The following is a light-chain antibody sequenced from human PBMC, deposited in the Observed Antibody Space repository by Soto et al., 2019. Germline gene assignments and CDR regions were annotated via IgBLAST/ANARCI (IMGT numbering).Light chain of an antibody. J-gene: IGLJ2*01. CDR1: SGDVGGYNY. Sequence: QSALTQPRSVSGSPGQSVTISCTGSSGDVGGYNYVSWYQQYPGKVPKIVIYDVTKRPSGVPDRFSASKSGNTASLTISGLQAEDEADYYCCSYAGTYNLIFGGGTKLTVL. CDR3: CSYAGTYNLI. V-gene: IGLV2-11*01. CDR2: DVT.